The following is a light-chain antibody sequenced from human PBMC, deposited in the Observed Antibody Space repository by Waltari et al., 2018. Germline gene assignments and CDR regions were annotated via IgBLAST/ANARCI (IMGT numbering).Light chain of an antibody. CDR3: QQLNSYPIT. Sequence: DIQLTKSPSFLSASVGDRVTITCRARQGISSYLAWNQQKQGKAPKLLIYAAATVQSGVPSRFSGSGSGTEFTLTISSLQPEDFETYYCQQLNSYPITFGPGNKVDIK. V-gene: IGKV1-9*01. J-gene: IGKJ3*01. CDR2: AAA. CDR1: QGISSY.